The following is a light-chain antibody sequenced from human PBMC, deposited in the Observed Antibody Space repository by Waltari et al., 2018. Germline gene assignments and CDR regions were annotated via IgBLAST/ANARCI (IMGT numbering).Light chain of an antibody. CDR3: HQYGSSRWT. V-gene: IGKV3-20*01. Sequence: EIVLTQSPGTLSLSPGERAILSCRASQSVGSSYLAWYQQKPGHAPRLLIYGASNRATGIPDRFSGSGSGTDFTLSISRLEPADFAVYYCHQYGSSRWTFGQGTTVEIK. CDR2: GAS. CDR1: QSVGSSY. J-gene: IGKJ1*01.